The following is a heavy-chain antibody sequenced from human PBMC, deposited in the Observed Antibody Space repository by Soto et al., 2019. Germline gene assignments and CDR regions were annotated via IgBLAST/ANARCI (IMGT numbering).Heavy chain of an antibody. CDR2: ISNSDDVG. CDR1: GFSFKNHV. Sequence: EVQLLESGGGLIHPGGSLRLSCSASGFSFKNHVMNWVHQAPGKGLEWVSSISNSDDVGFYADSVRGRFSVSRDISANTLYLEMIYLRVEDTAIYYCAKTVGATKLEDYWGQGTLVTVSS. CDR3: AKTVGATKLEDY. D-gene: IGHD1-26*01. J-gene: IGHJ4*02. V-gene: IGHV3-23*01.